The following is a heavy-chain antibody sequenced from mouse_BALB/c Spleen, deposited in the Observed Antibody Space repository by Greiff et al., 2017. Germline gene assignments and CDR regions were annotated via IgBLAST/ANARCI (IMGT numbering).Heavy chain of an antibody. CDR3: ARDYDGYYYWYFDV. D-gene: IGHD2-3*01. J-gene: IGHJ1*01. CDR1: GYSFTSYY. V-gene: IGHV1-66*01. Sequence: QVQLQQSGPELVKPGASVKISCKASGYSFTSYYIHWVKQRPGQGLEWIGWIFPGSGNTKYNEKFKGKATLTADTSSSTAYMQLSSLTSEDSAVYFCARDYDGYYYWYFDVWGAGTTVTVSS. CDR2: IFPGSGNT.